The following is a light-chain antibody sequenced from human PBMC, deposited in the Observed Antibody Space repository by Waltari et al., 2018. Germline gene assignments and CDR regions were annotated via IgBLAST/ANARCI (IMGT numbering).Light chain of an antibody. J-gene: IGKJ5*01. V-gene: IGKV1-12*01. Sequence: DIQMTQSPSSVSASVGDRVTISCRASQAIDTRVAWYQVKPGKAPKLLIYATSSLHSGVPSRVSGSGSGTEFTLAIASLQPEDFATYDCQQASSFLLTFGQGTRLESK. CDR1: QAIDTR. CDR2: ATS. CDR3: QQASSFLLT.